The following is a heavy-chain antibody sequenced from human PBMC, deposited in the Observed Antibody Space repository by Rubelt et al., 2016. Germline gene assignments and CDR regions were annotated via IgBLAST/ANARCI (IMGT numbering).Heavy chain of an antibody. CDR1: GYTFTGYY. CDR3: ARTYSSSYFYYYYYGMDV. J-gene: IGHJ6*02. D-gene: IGHD6-13*01. CDR2: INPNSGGT. V-gene: IGHV1-2*02. Sequence: QVQLVQSGAEVKKPGASVKVSCKASGYTFTGYYMHWVRQAPGQGLEWMGWINPNSGGTNYAQKFQGRVTMTRDTSISTAYMELSRLRSDDTAVYYCARTYSSSYFYYYYYGMDVWGQGTTVTVSS.